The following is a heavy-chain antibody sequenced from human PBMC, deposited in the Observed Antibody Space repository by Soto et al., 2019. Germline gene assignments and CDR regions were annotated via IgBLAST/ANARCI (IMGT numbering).Heavy chain of an antibody. D-gene: IGHD4-4*01. CDR2: IYYSGST. Sequence: SETLSLTCTVSGGSISSCDYYWSWIRQPPGKGLEWIGYIYYSGSTYYNPSLKSRVTISVDTSKNQFSLKLSSVTAADTAVYYCAREPYINLRDYYYYYYGMDVWGQGPTVTV. J-gene: IGHJ6*02. CDR1: GGSISSCDYY. CDR3: AREPYINLRDYYYYYYGMDV. V-gene: IGHV4-30-4*01.